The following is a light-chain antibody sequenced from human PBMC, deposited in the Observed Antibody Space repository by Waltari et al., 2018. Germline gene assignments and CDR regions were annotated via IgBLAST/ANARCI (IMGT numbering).Light chain of an antibody. J-gene: IGLJ2*01. V-gene: IGLV2-23*02. CDR3: CSYAGSREV. CDR1: SSDVGNYDL. CDR2: EVS. Sequence: QSALTQPASVSGSPGQPITISCTGTSSDVGNYDLVSWYQQYPGKAPKLMIYEVSKRPSGVSNRFSGSKSGNTASLTISGLQAEDEADYYCCSYAGSREVFGGGTKLTVL.